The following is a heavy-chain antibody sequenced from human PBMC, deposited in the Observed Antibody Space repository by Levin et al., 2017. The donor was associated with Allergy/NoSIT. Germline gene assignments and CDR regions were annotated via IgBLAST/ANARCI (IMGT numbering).Heavy chain of an antibody. J-gene: IGHJ4*02. Sequence: GESLKISCVGSGFNFSIYSMNWVRQAPGKGLEWVSSISGNSRYKFYGDSVKGRFTISRDNANNSLYLQMNSLGAEDTAVYYCARDVAWVSSVWGSGTYYNAGIDYWGQGTLVTVSS. CDR2: ISGNSRYK. V-gene: IGHV3-21*01. CDR3: ARDVAWVSSVWGSGTYYNAGIDY. D-gene: IGHD3-10*01. CDR1: GFNFSIYS.